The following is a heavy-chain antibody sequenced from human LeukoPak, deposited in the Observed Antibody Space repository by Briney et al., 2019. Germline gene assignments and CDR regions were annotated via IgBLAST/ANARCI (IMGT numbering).Heavy chain of an antibody. J-gene: IGHJ3*02. CDR3: ARGGRGSAAVVAPRSFDI. CDR2: TYTGGNS. V-gene: IGHV3-53*01. D-gene: IGHD3-22*01. Sequence: PGGSLRLSCAASGFTVSSIHMVWVRQATGKGLEWVSVTYTGGNSYYADSVKGRFIISRDISKNTLYLQMNSLRAEDTALYYCARGGRGSAAVVAPRSFDIWGQGTMVTVFS. CDR1: GFTVSSIH.